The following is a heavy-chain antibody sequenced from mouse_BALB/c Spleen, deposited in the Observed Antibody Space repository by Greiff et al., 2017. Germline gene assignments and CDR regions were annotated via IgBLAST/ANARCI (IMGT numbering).Heavy chain of an antibody. J-gene: IGHJ3*01. D-gene: IGHD1-1*01. V-gene: IGHV5-6-4*01. CDR2: ISSGGSYT. CDR1: GFTFSSYT. Sequence: EVKLVESGGGLVKPGGSLKLSCAASGFTFSSYTMSWVRQTPEKRLEWVATISSGGSYTYYPDSVKGRFTISRDNAKNTLYLQMSSLKSEDTAMYYCTRDEDYYGSSQFAYWGQGTLVTVSA. CDR3: TRDEDYYGSSQFAY.